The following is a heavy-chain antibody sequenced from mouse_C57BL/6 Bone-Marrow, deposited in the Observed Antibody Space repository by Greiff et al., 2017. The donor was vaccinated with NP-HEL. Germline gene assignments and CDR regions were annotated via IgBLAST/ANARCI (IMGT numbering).Heavy chain of an antibody. CDR2: ISDGGSYT. D-gene: IGHD2-1*01. J-gene: IGHJ2*01. CDR1: GFTFSSYA. CDR3: AKIYYGTLDY. Sequence: EVMLVESGGGLVKPGGSLKLSCAASGFTFSSYAMSWVRQTPEKRLEWVATISDGGSYTYYPDNVKGRFTISRDNAKNNLYRQMSHLKSEDTAMYYCAKIYYGTLDYWGQGTTLTVSS. V-gene: IGHV5-4*03.